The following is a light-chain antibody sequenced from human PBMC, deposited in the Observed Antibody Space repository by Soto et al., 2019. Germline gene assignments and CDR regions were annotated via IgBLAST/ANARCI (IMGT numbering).Light chain of an antibody. J-gene: IGKJ1*01. CDR3: QQRSNWPRT. CDR2: DAS. Sequence: EIVLTQSPATLSLSPGERGSLSCRASQSVGSSLAWYQQKPGQAPRLLIYDASNRATGIPARFSGSGSGTDFHLPISRLEPEDFAVYYCQQRSNWPRTFGQGTKVEIK. V-gene: IGKV3-11*01. CDR1: QSVGSS.